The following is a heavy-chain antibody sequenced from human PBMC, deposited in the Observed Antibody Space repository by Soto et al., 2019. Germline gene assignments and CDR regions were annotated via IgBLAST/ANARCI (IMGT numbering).Heavy chain of an antibody. Sequence: QVQLVESGGGLVKPGGSLRLSCAASGFTFSDYYMSWIRQAPGKGLEWVSYISSSGSTIYYADSVKGRFTISRDNAKNSLYLQMNSLRAQDTAVYYCASSVVVPAARKNWYFDLWGRGTLATVSS. V-gene: IGHV3-11*01. CDR3: ASSVVVPAARKNWYFDL. CDR2: ISSSGSTI. D-gene: IGHD2-2*01. CDR1: GFTFSDYY. J-gene: IGHJ2*01.